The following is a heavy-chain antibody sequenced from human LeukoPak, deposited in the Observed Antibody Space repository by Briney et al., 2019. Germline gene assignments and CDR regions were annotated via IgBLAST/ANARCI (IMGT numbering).Heavy chain of an antibody. D-gene: IGHD4-17*01. CDR3: ARAPGDYSGLPRTFRYYGMDV. J-gene: IGHJ6*02. CDR2: IKRDGSEK. V-gene: IGHV3-7*03. CDR1: GFTFSSYW. Sequence: GGSLRLSCAASGFTFSSYWMNWARQAPGKGLEWVANIKRDGSEKYYVDSLKGRFTISRDNAKNSLYLQMNSLRAEDTAVYYCARAPGDYSGLPRTFRYYGMDVWGQGTTVTVSS.